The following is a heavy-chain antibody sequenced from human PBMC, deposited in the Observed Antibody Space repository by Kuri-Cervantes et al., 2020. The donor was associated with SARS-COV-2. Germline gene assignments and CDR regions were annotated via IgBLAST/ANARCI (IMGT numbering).Heavy chain of an antibody. Sequence: SETLSLTCTVSGGSISSSSYYWGWIRQPPGKGLEWIGSIYYSGSTYYNPSLKSRVTISVDTSKNQFSLKLSSVTAADTAVYYCARDGNFQDYTFWSNVKPYYYGMDVWGQGITVTVSS. CDR3: ARDGNFQDYTFWSNVKPYYYGMDV. CDR1: GGSISSSSYY. CDR2: IYYSGST. V-gene: IGHV4-39*02. J-gene: IGHJ6*02. D-gene: IGHD3-3*01.